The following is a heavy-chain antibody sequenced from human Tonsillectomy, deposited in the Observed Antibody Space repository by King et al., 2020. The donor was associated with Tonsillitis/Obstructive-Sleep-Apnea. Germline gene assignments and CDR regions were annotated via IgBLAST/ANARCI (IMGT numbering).Heavy chain of an antibody. CDR2: ISNCSSYT. CDR1: GFTFSDYY. Sequence: VQLVESGGGLVKPGGSLRLSCAASGFTFSDYYMSWIRQAPGKGLEWVSYISNCSSYTNYADSVKGRFTISRDNAKNSLYLQMNSLRADDTAVYYCARRSSGSYHSDSWGQGTLVTVSS. D-gene: IGHD1-26*01. J-gene: IGHJ4*02. CDR3: ARRSSGSYHSDS. V-gene: IGHV3-11*06.